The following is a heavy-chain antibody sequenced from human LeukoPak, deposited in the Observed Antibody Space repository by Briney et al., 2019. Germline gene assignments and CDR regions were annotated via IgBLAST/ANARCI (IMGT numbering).Heavy chain of an antibody. V-gene: IGHV4-39*01. CDR3: ASGYYYDSSGFDY. J-gene: IGHJ4*02. CDR1: GGSISSSSYY. Sequence: KPSETLSLTCTVSGGSISSSSYYWGWIRQPPGKGLEWIGSIYYSGSTYYNPSLKSRVTIPVDTSKNQFSLKLSSVTAADTAVYYCASGYYYDSSGFDYWGQGTLVTVSS. D-gene: IGHD3-22*01. CDR2: IYYSGST.